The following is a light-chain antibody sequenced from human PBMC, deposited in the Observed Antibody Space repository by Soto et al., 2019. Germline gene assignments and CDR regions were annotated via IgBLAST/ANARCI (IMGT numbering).Light chain of an antibody. CDR3: CSFAGSYGV. CDR2: DVS. J-gene: IGLJ1*01. CDR1: SSDVGGYNY. Sequence: QSALTQPRSVSGSPGQSVTISCTGTSSDVGGYNYVSWYQQHPGKAAKLMIYDVSKRPSGVPDRFSGSKSGNTASLTISGLQAEDVADYYCCSFAGSYGVFGTGTKLTVL. V-gene: IGLV2-11*01.